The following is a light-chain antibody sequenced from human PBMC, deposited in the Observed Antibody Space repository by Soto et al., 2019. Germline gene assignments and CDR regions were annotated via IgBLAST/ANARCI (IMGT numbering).Light chain of an antibody. CDR3: SSFTTSTTYV. J-gene: IGLJ1*01. CDR1: SSDVGGYNY. V-gene: IGLV2-14*01. CDR2: EVS. Sequence: QSALTQPASVSGSPGQSITISCTGTSSDVGGYNYVSWYQQHPGKAPKLMIYEVSHRPSGVSNRFSGSKSANTASLTISGLQAEDEADYYCSSFTTSTTYVFGTGTKVTVL.